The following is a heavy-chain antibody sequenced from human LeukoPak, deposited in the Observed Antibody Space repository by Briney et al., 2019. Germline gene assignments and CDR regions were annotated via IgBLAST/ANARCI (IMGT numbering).Heavy chain of an antibody. CDR1: GFTFDDYA. CDR2: ISWDGGST. V-gene: IGHV3-43D*03. CDR3: AKDTRGYSSGWYYFDY. J-gene: IGHJ4*02. D-gene: IGHD6-19*01. Sequence: PGGSLRLSCAASGFTFDDYAMHWVRQAPGKGLEWVSLISWDGGSTYYADSVKGRFTISRDNSKNSLYLQMNSLRAEDTALYYCAKDTRGYSSGWYYFDYWGQGTLVTVSS.